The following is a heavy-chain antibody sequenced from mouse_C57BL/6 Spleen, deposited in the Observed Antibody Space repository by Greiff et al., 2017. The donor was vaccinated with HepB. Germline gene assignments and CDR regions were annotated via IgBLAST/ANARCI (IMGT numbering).Heavy chain of an antibody. D-gene: IGHD1-1*01. V-gene: IGHV1-64*01. J-gene: IGHJ4*01. CDR2: IHPNSGST. Sequence: VQLQQPGAELEKPGASVKLSCKASGYTFTSYWMHWVKQRPGQGLEWIGMIHPNSGSTNYNEKFKSKATLTVDKSSSTAYMQLSSLTSEDSAVYYCARSGSNYAMDYWGQGTSVTVSS. CDR1: GYTFTSYW. CDR3: ARSGSNYAMDY.